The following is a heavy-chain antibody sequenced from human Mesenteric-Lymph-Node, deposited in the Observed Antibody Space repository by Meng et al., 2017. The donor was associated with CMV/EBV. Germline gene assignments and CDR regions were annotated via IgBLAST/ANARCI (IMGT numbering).Heavy chain of an antibody. Sequence: QGDLHQWGAGLLKPSETLSVTCAVHGGSFSGYYWNWIRQSPEKGLEWIGEINHSGSTTYNPSFTSRIIISVDTSTNQISLNMSSVTAADTAVYYCARGSSYDILTGYFDYWGQGALVTVSS. CDR3: ARGSSYDILTGYFDY. D-gene: IGHD3-9*01. J-gene: IGHJ4*02. V-gene: IGHV4-34*01. CDR1: GGSFSGYY. CDR2: INHSGST.